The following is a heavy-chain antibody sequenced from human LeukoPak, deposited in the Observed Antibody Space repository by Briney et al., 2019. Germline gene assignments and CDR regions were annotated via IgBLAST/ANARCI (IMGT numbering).Heavy chain of an antibody. J-gene: IGHJ4*02. CDR2: ISDSGGST. D-gene: IGHD2-21*02. Sequence: GRSLRLACAAAGFTVSGYGIGWVRQAPGEWLELVSGISDSGGSTYYADSVNGPLTNSRDNSKKTLSLQMNSLRAEDTAVYYCAKIAPWGKVTATDGFDYWGQGTLVLVSS. CDR1: GFTVSGYG. CDR3: AKIAPWGKVTATDGFDY. V-gene: IGHV3-23*01.